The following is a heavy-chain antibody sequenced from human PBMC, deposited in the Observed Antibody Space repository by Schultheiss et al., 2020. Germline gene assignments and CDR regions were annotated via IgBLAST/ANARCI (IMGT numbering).Heavy chain of an antibody. J-gene: IGHJ4*02. V-gene: IGHV1-8*01. CDR1: GYTFTNYD. CDR3: AREGGDCSGGSCYSPFDY. D-gene: IGHD2-15*01. CDR2: MNPNSGNT. Sequence: ASVKVSCKASGYTFTNYDINWVRQATGQGLEWMGWMNPNSGNTGYAQKFQGRVTMTRNTSISTAYMELSSLRSEDTAVYYCAREGGDCSGGSCYSPFDYWGQGTLVTVSS.